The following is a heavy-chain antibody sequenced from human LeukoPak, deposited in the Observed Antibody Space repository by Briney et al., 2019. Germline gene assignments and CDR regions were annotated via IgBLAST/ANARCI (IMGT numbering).Heavy chain of an antibody. Sequence: PGGSLRLSCAASGFTFDDYAMHWVRQAPGKGLEWVSGISWNSGSIGYADSVKGRFTISRDNAKNSLYLQMSSLRAEDTALYYCAKDINGSGSYYRGDAFDIWGQGTMVTVSS. J-gene: IGHJ3*02. CDR3: AKDINGSGSYYRGDAFDI. V-gene: IGHV3-9*01. CDR2: ISWNSGSI. CDR1: GFTFDDYA. D-gene: IGHD3-10*01.